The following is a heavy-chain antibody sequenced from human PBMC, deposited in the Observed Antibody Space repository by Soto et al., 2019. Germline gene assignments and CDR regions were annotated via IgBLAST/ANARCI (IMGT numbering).Heavy chain of an antibody. CDR3: AKDVRYCSGGSCYRLEYYYYGMDV. V-gene: IGHV3-30*18. CDR1: GFTFSSYG. J-gene: IGHJ6*02. Sequence: PGGSLRLSCAASGFTFSSYGMHWVRQAPGKGLEWVAVIPYDGSNKYYADSVKGRFTISRDNSKNTLYLQMNSLRAEDTAVYYCAKDVRYCSGGSCYRLEYYYYGMDVWGQGTTVTVSS. CDR2: IPYDGSNK. D-gene: IGHD2-15*01.